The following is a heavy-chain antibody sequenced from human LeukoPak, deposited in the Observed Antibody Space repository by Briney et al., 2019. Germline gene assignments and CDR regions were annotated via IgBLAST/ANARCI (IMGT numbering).Heavy chain of an antibody. Sequence: GGSLRLSCAASGFTFSTYSMNWVRQAPGKGLEWVSYINPSSSDKYYTDSVKGRFTISRDNSKNTLYLQMNSLRADDTAVYYCAKDQTPYYWGQGTLVTVSS. V-gene: IGHV3-48*01. CDR2: INPSSSDK. CDR3: AKDQTPYY. J-gene: IGHJ4*02. D-gene: IGHD4-23*01. CDR1: GFTFSTYS.